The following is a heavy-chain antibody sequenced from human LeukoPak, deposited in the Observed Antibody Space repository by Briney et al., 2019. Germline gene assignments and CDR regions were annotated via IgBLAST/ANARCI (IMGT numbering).Heavy chain of an antibody. CDR1: GYSISSGYY. CDR3: ARVDFPLIALAGTKHDWFDP. D-gene: IGHD6-19*01. V-gene: IGHV4-38-2*02. J-gene: IGHJ5*02. Sequence: PSETLSLTCTVSGYSISSGYYWGWIRQPPGKGLEWIGSIYRSGSSYYNPALKSRVTISVDTSTNDFSLKLSSVPAADTAVYYCARVDFPLIALAGTKHDWFDPWGQGTLVTVSS. CDR2: IYRSGSS.